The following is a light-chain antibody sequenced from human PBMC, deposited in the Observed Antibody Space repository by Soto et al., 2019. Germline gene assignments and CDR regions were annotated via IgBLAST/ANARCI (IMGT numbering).Light chain of an antibody. Sequence: EIVLTQSPATLSLSPGXRATLSCRASQSVSSYLAWYQQKPGQAPRLLIYDTSNRATGIPARFSGSGSGTDFTLTISSLEPEDFAVYYCQQSSNWPPTFSQGTKVDIK. V-gene: IGKV3-11*01. CDR3: QQSSNWPPT. CDR1: QSVSSY. CDR2: DTS. J-gene: IGKJ1*01.